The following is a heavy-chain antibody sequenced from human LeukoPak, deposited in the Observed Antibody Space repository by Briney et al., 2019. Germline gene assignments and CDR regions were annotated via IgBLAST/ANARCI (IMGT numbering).Heavy chain of an antibody. V-gene: IGHV4-59*12. J-gene: IGHJ4*02. CDR2: IYYSGST. CDR3: ARARVEYCSGGSCYSYYFDY. Sequence: SETLSLTCTVSGGSISSYFWSWIRQPPGKALEWIGYIYYSGSTNYKPSLKSRVTISVDTSKNQFSLKLSSVTAADTAVYYCARARVEYCSGGSCYSYYFDYWGQGTLVTVSS. D-gene: IGHD2-15*01. CDR1: GGSISSYF.